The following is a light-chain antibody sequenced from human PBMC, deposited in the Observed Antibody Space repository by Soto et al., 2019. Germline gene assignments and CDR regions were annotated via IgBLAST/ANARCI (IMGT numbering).Light chain of an antibody. V-gene: IGKV1-5*01. Sequence: IEMTQSPESMSASVGDRVTLTCRASQSVSRWLAWYQQKPGKAPRLLIYDASTLHSGVPSRFRGSGSGTEFTLTITSLQPDDFATYYCQQYNTYSQTFGQGTMVDI. CDR2: DAS. CDR3: QQYNTYSQT. CDR1: QSVSRW. J-gene: IGKJ1*01.